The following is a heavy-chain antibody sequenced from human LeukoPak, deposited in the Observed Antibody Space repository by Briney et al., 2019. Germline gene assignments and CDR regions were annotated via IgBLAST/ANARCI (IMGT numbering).Heavy chain of an antibody. J-gene: IGHJ4*02. CDR2: ISYDGSNK. CDR1: GFTFSSYG. Sequence: GGSLRLSCAASGFTFSSYGMHWVRQAPGKGLEWVAVISYDGSNKYYADSVKGRFTISRDNSKNTLYLQMSSLRSEDTAVYYCARESGYSGYDSFDYWGQGTLVTVSS. D-gene: IGHD5-12*01. V-gene: IGHV3-30*03. CDR3: ARESGYSGYDSFDY.